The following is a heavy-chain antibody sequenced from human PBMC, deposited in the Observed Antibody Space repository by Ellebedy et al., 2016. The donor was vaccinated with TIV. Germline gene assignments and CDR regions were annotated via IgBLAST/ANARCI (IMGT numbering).Heavy chain of an antibody. V-gene: IGHV3-48*04. D-gene: IGHD1-26*01. J-gene: IGHJ3*02. CDR2: ISSSGSTI. CDR1: GFTFSSYS. CDR3: ARASSGSYYVPDAFDI. Sequence: GGSLRLSXAASGFTFSSYSMNWVRQAPGKGLEWVSYISSSGSTIYYADSVKGRFTISRDNAKNSLYLQMNSLRAEDTAVYYCARASSGSYYVPDAFDIWGQGTIVTVSS.